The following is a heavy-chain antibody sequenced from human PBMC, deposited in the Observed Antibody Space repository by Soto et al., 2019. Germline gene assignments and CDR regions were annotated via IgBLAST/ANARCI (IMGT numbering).Heavy chain of an antibody. CDR3: ASVRFLESYFDY. CDR2: IYYSGST. Sequence: SETLSLTCTVSCGSISSGDYYWSWIRQPPGKGLEWIGYIYYSGSTYYNPSLKSRVTISVDTSKNQFSLKLSSVTAADTAVYYCASVRFLESYFDYWGQGTLVTVSS. J-gene: IGHJ4*02. D-gene: IGHD3-3*01. CDR1: CGSISSGDYY. V-gene: IGHV4-30-4*01.